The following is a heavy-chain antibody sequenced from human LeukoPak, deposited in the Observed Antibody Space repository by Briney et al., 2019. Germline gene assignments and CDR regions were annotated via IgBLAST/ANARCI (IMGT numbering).Heavy chain of an antibody. CDR1: GFTFSSYS. D-gene: IGHD3-10*01. CDR2: ISSSSSTI. CDR3: ARSLWFGPHLYYGMDV. J-gene: IGHJ6*02. Sequence: GGSLRLSCAASGFTFSSYSMNWVRQAPGKGLEWVSYISSSSSTIYYADSVKGRFTISRDNAENSLYLQMNSLRAEDTAVYYCARSLWFGPHLYYGMDVWGQGTTVTVSS. V-gene: IGHV3-48*04.